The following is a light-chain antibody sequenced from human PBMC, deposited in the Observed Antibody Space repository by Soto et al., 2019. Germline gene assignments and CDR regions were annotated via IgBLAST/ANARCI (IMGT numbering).Light chain of an antibody. CDR1: QGISSA. CDR3: QQFNSYPLT. V-gene: IGKV1-13*02. J-gene: IGKJ5*01. CDR2: DAS. Sequence: AIPLTQSPSSLSASVGDRVTITCRASQGISSALAWYQQKPGKAPNLLIYDASSLESGVPSRFSGSGSGTDFTLTISSLQPEDFATYYCQQFNSYPLTFGQGTRLEIK.